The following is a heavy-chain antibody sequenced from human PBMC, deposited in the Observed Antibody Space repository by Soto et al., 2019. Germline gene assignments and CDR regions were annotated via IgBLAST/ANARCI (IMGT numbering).Heavy chain of an antibody. CDR1: GDSVSSNSAT. CDR2: TYYRSKWYN. V-gene: IGHV6-1*01. J-gene: IGHJ5*02. D-gene: IGHD4-17*01. CDR3: ARATRTWFDP. Sequence: SQTLSLTCAISGDSVSSNSATWNWIRQSPSRGLEWLGRTYYRSKWYNEYAVSVKSRITISPDTSKNQFSLQLNSVTPEDTAVYYRARATRTWFDPWGQGTLVTVSS.